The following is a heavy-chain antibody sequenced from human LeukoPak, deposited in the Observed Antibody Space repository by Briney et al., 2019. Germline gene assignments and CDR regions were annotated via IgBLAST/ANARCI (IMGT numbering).Heavy chain of an antibody. CDR3: ARHYHCSGGSCYPTHDNWFDP. Sequence: PSETLSLTCTVSGGSISSSSYYWGWIRQPPGKGLVWIGSIYYSGSTYYNPSLKSRVTISVDTSKNQFSLKLSSVTAADTAVYYCARHYHCSGGSCYPTHDNWFDPWGQGTLVTVSS. CDR2: IYYSGST. CDR1: GGSISSSSYY. V-gene: IGHV4-39*01. D-gene: IGHD2-15*01. J-gene: IGHJ5*02.